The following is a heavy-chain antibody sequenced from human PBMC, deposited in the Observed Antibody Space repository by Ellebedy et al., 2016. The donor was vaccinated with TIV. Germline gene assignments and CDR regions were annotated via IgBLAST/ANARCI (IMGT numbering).Heavy chain of an antibody. CDR3: ARDWGGITIFGVAPGGGMDV. CDR2: IWYDGSNK. Sequence: GESLKISCAASGFTFSSYGMHWVRQAPGKGLEWVAVIWYDGSNKYYADSVKGRFTISRDNSKNTLYLQMNSLRAEDTAVYYCARDWGGITIFGVAPGGGMDVWGQGTTVTVSS. V-gene: IGHV3-33*08. J-gene: IGHJ6*02. D-gene: IGHD3-3*01. CDR1: GFTFSSYG.